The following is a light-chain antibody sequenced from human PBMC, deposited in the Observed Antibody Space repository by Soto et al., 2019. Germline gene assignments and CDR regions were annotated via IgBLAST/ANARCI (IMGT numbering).Light chain of an antibody. J-gene: IGKJ2*01. CDR3: LQYNTYPYT. Sequence: DIQMTQSPSTLSAYVGDRVTITCRASQIISSWLAWYQQKPGKAPKLLIYDASSLESGVPSRFSGCESGTEFTLTISSLQPDDFGTYYCLQYNTYPYTFGQGTKLEIK. CDR2: DAS. V-gene: IGKV1-5*01. CDR1: QIISSW.